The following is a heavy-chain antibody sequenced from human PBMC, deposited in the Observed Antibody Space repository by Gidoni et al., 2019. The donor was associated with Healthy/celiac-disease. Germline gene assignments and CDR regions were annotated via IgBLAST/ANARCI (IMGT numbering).Heavy chain of an antibody. D-gene: IGHD3-3*01. CDR2: TRSQASGGTT. CDR1: GFTFGAYV. Sequence: EVQLVESGGGVVQPGRSLRLSCTASGFTFGAYVMSWVRQARGKGVEWVGFTRSQASGGTTEPAASVKARSPFSRDDSNSIAYLQMNSPKPEVTAVSYCYLGRECAYWGQGPLVTASS. CDR3: YLGRECAY. J-gene: IGHJ4*02. V-gene: IGHV3-49*04.